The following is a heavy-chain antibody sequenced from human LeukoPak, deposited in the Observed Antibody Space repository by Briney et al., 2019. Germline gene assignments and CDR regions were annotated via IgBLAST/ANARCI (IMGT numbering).Heavy chain of an antibody. Sequence: SETLSLTCTVSGGSISSSSYYWSWIRQPPGKGLEWIGEINHSGSTNYNPSLKSRVTISVDTSKNQFSLKLSSVTAADTAVYYCATERINDYGDYIDYWGQGTLVTVSS. V-gene: IGHV4-39*07. J-gene: IGHJ4*02. CDR2: INHSGST. CDR1: GGSISSSSYY. D-gene: IGHD4-17*01. CDR3: ATERINDYGDYIDY.